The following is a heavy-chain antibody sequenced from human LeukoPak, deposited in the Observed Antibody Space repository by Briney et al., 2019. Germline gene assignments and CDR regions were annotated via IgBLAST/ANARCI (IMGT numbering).Heavy chain of an antibody. Sequence: SEPLSLTCTVSGGSLSVYYWTWVRQPPGKGLEWIGRIYTSGSTNYNPSLKSRVTISVDTSKNQFSLKLSSVTAADTAVYYCAREIAVAVALNWFDPWGQGTLVTVSS. CDR2: IYTSGST. CDR1: GGSLSVYY. V-gene: IGHV4-4*07. CDR3: AREIAVAVALNWFDP. J-gene: IGHJ5*02. D-gene: IGHD6-19*01.